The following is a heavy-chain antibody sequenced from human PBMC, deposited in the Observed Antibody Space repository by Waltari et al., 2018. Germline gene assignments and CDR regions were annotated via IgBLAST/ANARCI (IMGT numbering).Heavy chain of an antibody. D-gene: IGHD2-2*01. Sequence: EVQLVESGGGLVQPGGSLRLSCAASGFTFSSYDMNWVRQAPGKGLEWVSYISSSGSTIYYADSVKGRFTISRDNAKNSLYLQMNSLRAEDTAVYYCARVVVPAAPDPYYYYGMDVWGQGTTVTVSS. J-gene: IGHJ6*02. CDR2: ISSSGSTI. CDR1: GFTFSSYD. V-gene: IGHV3-48*03. CDR3: ARVVVPAAPDPYYYYGMDV.